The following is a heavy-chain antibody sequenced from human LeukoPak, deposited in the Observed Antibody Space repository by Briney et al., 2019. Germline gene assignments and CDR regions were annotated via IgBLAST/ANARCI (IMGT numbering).Heavy chain of an antibody. D-gene: IGHD4-17*01. Sequence: GGSLRLSCSASGFTFSSYAMHWVRQAPGKGLEYVSAISSNGSSTYYADSVKGRFTISRDNSKNTLYLQMSSLRAEDTAVYYCVKGTTGYFDYWGQGTLVTVSS. CDR1: GFTFSSYA. CDR2: ISSNGSST. V-gene: IGHV3-64D*06. CDR3: VKGTTGYFDY. J-gene: IGHJ4*02.